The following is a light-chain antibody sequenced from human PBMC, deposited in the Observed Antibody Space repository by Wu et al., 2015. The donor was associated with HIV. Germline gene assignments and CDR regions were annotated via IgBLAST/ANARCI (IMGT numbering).Light chain of an antibody. Sequence: DIVMTQSPATLSVSPGQTVTLSCRASHNVDSNLAWYQHKPGQSPRLLIHDATTRAKGVSGRFRGSGSGTDFTLTIAGLQPEDIVSYYCQQFRSRPFTFGGG. CDR2: DAT. CDR1: HNVDSN. V-gene: IGKV3-15*01. CDR3: QQFRSRPFT. J-gene: IGKJ4*01.